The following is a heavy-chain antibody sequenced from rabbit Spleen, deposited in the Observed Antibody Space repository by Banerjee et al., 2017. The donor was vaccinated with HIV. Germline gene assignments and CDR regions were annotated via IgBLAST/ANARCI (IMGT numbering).Heavy chain of an antibody. D-gene: IGHD8-1*01. CDR3: ARDTGSSFSSYGMDL. CDR2: IYAVKGST. J-gene: IGHJ6*01. CDR1: GVDFTNYY. Sequence: QLKETGGGLVQPGGSLTLSCKASGVDFTNYYISWVRQAPGKGLEWIGIIYAVKGSTDYASWVNGRFTISSDNAQNTLYLQLNSLTAADTATYFCARDTGSSFSSYGMDLWGPGTLVTVS. V-gene: IGHV1S7*01.